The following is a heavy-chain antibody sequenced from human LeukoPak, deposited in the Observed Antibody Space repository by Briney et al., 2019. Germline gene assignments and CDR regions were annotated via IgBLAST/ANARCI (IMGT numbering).Heavy chain of an antibody. CDR2: ISGGGSTT. Sequence: HPGGSLRLSCAASGFTFSNYAMSWVRQAPGKGLEWVSGISGGGSTTVYADSVTGRFTISRDNSKNTLYLQMNSLRAEDTAVYYCARDLPDETRYGLSVVSYGMDVWGQGTTVTVSS. CDR3: ARDLPDETRYGLSVVSYGMDV. J-gene: IGHJ6*02. CDR1: GFTFSNYA. D-gene: IGHD5/OR15-5a*01. V-gene: IGHV3-23*01.